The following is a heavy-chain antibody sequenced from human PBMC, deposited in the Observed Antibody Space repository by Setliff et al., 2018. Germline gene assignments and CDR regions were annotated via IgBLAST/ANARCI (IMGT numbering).Heavy chain of an antibody. CDR1: GLTLINNG. V-gene: IGHV3-33*01. J-gene: IGHJ6*03. CDR2: IWHDGTNK. CDR3: ARENTGFYYHYYMDV. D-gene: IGHD3-10*01. Sequence: PGGSLRLSCAASGLTLINNGFHWVRQAPGKGLEWVAIIWHDGTNKYYADSVKGRFDISRDSSKNTVYLQMNSLRAEDTALYYCARENTGFYYHYYMDVWGKGTTVTVSS.